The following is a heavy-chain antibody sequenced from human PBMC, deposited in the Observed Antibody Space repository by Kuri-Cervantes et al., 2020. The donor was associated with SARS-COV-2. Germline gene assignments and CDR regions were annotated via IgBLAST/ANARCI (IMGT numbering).Heavy chain of an antibody. D-gene: IGHD6-6*01. CDR2: IYYSGTT. Sequence: ESLKISCAVSGDSISDYYWSWIRQPPGKGLEWIGYIYYSGTTNYNPSLKSRVTISVDTSKNQFSLKLSSVTAADTAVYYCARHEYSSSHYFDYWGQGTLVTVSS. CDR1: GDSISDYY. J-gene: IGHJ4*02. CDR3: ARHEYSSSHYFDY. V-gene: IGHV4-59*08.